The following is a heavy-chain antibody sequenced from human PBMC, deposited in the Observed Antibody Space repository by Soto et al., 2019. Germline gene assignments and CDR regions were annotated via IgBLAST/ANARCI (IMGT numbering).Heavy chain of an antibody. CDR2: IIPIPGTA. D-gene: IGHD2-2*01. V-gene: IGHV1-69*01. Sequence: QVQLVQSGAEVKKPGSSVKVSCKASGGTFSSYAISWVRQAPGQGLEWMGGIIPIPGTASYAQKFQGRVTITADESTSTGYMELSSLRSEDTAVYYCARSQGSSTSLEIYYYYYYGMDVWGQGTTVTVSS. CDR3: ARSQGSSTSLEIYYYYYYGMDV. CDR1: GGTFSSYA. J-gene: IGHJ6*02.